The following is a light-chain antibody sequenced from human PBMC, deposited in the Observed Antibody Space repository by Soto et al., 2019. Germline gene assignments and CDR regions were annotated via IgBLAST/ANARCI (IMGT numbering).Light chain of an antibody. V-gene: IGLV2-14*03. J-gene: IGLJ2*01. CDR2: DVS. CDR3: SSYTNANSLV. Sequence: QSALTQPASVSGSPGQSITISCTGTSSDVGGYNSVSWYQQHPDKAPQLMIFDVSNRPSGISDRFSGSKSGNTASLTISGLQAEDEADYYCSSYTNANSLVFGGVTKLTVL. CDR1: SSDVGGYNS.